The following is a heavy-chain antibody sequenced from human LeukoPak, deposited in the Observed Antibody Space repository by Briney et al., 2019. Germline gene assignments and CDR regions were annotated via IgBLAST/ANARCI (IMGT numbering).Heavy chain of an antibody. Sequence: SETLSLTCTVSGGSISSYHWSWIRQPPGKGLEWIGYIYYSGSTNYNPSLKSRVTISVDTSKNQFSLRLSSVTAADTAVYYCARPYSSGWRGAFDVWGQGTMVTVSS. CDR3: ARPYSSGWRGAFDV. CDR2: IYYSGST. D-gene: IGHD6-25*01. V-gene: IGHV4-59*01. J-gene: IGHJ3*01. CDR1: GGSISSYH.